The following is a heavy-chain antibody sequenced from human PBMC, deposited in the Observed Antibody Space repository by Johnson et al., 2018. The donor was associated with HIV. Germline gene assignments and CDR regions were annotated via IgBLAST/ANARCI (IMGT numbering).Heavy chain of an antibody. D-gene: IGHD4-11*01. CDR3: AKILSSRYTVTTLADDAFDI. CDR1: GFTFSSYG. J-gene: IGHJ3*02. CDR2: IWYDGSNK. V-gene: IGHV3-33*06. Sequence: QVQLVESGGGVVQPGSSLRLSCAASGFTFSSYGMHWVRQAPGKGLEWVAVIWYDGSNKYYADSVKGRFTISRDNSKNTLYLQMNSLRAEDTAVYYCAKILSSRYTVTTLADDAFDIWGQGTMVTVSS.